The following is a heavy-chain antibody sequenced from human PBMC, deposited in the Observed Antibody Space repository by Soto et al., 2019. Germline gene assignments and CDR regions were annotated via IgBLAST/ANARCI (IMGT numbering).Heavy chain of an antibody. Sequence: EVQLLESGGGLVQPGGSLRLSCVASGFTCRNQDMRWVRQAPGKGLEWVSGISGSGVITYYADSVKGRFTISRDNSKNTLYLQMNSLRAEDTAVYYCAKDRQLTSYIDSSGCYNSLGQGTLVTVSS. CDR1: GFTCRNQD. CDR3: AKDRQLTSYIDSSGCYNS. CDR2: ISGSGVIT. J-gene: IGHJ4*02. V-gene: IGHV3-23*01. D-gene: IGHD3-22*01.